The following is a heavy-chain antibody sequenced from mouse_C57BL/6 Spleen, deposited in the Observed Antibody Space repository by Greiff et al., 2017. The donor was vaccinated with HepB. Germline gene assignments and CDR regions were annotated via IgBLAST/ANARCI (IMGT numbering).Heavy chain of an antibody. V-gene: IGHV1-19*01. J-gene: IGHJ2*01. Sequence: EVQLQQSGPVLVKPGASVKMSCKASGYTFTDYYMNWVKQSHGKSLEWIGVINPYNGGTSYNQKFKGKATLTVDKSSSTAYMELNSLTSEDSAVYYCARQGTTVVAPYFDYWGQGTTLTVSS. CDR3: ARQGTTVVAPYFDY. D-gene: IGHD1-1*01. CDR1: GYTFTDYY. CDR2: INPYNGGT.